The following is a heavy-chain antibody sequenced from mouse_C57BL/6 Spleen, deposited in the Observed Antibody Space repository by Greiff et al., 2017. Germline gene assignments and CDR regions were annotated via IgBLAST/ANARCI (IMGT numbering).Heavy chain of an antibody. CDR2: ISSGSSTI. Sequence: EVKLVESGAGLVKPGASLKLSCAASGFTFSDYGMHWVRQAPEKGLEWVAYISSGSSTIYYADTVKGRFTISRDNANNTLFLHMTSLRSEDAAMYYGAREGNSLDYWGQGTTLTVSS. D-gene: IGHD2-1*01. CDR1: GFTFSDYG. J-gene: IGHJ2*01. V-gene: IGHV5-17*01. CDR3: AREGNSLDY.